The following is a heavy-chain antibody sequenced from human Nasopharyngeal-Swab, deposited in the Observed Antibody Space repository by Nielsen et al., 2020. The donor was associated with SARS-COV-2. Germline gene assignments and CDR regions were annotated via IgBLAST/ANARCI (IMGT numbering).Heavy chain of an antibody. D-gene: IGHD3-10*01. CDR2: IYSGGRT. CDR1: GFTVSSNY. V-gene: IGHV3-66*01. CDR3: ARGGSGSYYNLGY. Sequence: LSLTCAASGFTVSSNYMSWVRQAPGKGLEWVSLIYSGGRTYYPDSVKGRFTISRDNSKNTLSLQMNSLRAEDTAVYYCARGGSGSYYNLGYWGQGTLVTVSS. J-gene: IGHJ4*02.